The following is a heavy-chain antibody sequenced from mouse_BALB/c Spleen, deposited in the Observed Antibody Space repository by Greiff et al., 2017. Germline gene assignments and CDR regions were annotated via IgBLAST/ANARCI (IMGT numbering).Heavy chain of an antibody. D-gene: IGHD2-14*01. Sequence: EVQLQQSGPDLVKPSQSLSLTCPVTGYSITSGYSWHWIRQFPGNKLEWMGYIHYSGSTNYNPSLKSRISITRDTSKNQFFLQLNSVTTEDTATYYCARSPYYRYEKGAMDYWGQGTSVTVSA. V-gene: IGHV3-1*02. CDR2: IHYSGST. CDR3: ARSPYYRYEKGAMDY. J-gene: IGHJ4*01. CDR1: GYSITSGYS.